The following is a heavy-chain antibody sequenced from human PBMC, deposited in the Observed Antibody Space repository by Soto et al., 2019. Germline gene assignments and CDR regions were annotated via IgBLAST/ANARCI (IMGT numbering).Heavy chain of an antibody. D-gene: IGHD3-10*01. J-gene: IGHJ5*02. CDR2: IYYSGST. Sequence: SETLSLTCTVSGGSIISYYWGLIRQPPGKGLEWIGSIYYSGSTYYNPSLKSRVTISVDTSKNQFSLKLSSVTAADTAVYYCARPHLDGSGSYPNWFDPWGQGTLVTVSS. CDR3: ARPHLDGSGSYPNWFDP. CDR1: GGSIISYY. V-gene: IGHV4-39*01.